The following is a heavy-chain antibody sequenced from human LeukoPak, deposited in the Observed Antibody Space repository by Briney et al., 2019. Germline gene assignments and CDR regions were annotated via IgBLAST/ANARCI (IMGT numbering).Heavy chain of an antibody. Sequence: SETLSLTCTVSGGSISSGPYYWGWIRQPPGKGLEWIGSIYYSGTTYYNPSLKSRVTISVDTSKNQFSLKVSSVTAADTAVYYCARGSVYFDSWGQGTLVTVSS. V-gene: IGHV4-39*07. CDR1: GGSISSGPYY. CDR2: IYYSGTT. J-gene: IGHJ4*02. CDR3: ARGSVYFDS.